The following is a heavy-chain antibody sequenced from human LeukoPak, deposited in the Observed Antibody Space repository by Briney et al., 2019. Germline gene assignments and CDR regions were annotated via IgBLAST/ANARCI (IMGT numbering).Heavy chain of an antibody. D-gene: IGHD3-3*01. Sequence: PGGSLRLSCAASGFTFSSYWMHWVRQAPGKGLVWVSRINSDGSSTSYADSVKGRFTISRDNAKNTLYLQMNSLRAEDTAVYYCAALLGDFWSGYSYYFDYWGQGTLVTASS. V-gene: IGHV3-74*01. CDR3: AALLGDFWSGYSYYFDY. CDR2: INSDGSST. CDR1: GFTFSSYW. J-gene: IGHJ4*02.